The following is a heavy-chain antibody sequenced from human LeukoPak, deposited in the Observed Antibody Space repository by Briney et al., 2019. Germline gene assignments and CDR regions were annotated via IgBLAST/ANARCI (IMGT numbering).Heavy chain of an antibody. J-gene: IGHJ4*02. CDR2: ISSSGSTI. CDR3: ARGVEPLAANTLAY. Sequence: GGSLRLSCAASGFTFSSYEMNWVRQAPGKGLEWVSYISSSGSTIYYADSVQGRFTISRDNSKNTLYLEMNSLSPDDTAVYYCARGVEPLAANTLAYWGQGTLVTVSS. D-gene: IGHD1-14*01. V-gene: IGHV3-48*03. CDR1: GFTFSSYE.